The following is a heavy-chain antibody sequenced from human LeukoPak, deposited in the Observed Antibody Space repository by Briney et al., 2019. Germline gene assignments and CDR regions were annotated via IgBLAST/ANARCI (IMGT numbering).Heavy chain of an antibody. V-gene: IGHV3-30*02. Sequence: GGSLRLSCAASGFTFSSYGMHWVRQAPGKGLEWVAFIRYDGSNKYYADSVKGRFTISRDNSKNTLYLQMNSLGAEDTAVYYCAKDARVTMVRGVSYYFDYWGQGTLVTVSS. CDR3: AKDARVTMVRGVSYYFDY. J-gene: IGHJ4*02. CDR2: IRYDGSNK. CDR1: GFTFSSYG. D-gene: IGHD3-10*01.